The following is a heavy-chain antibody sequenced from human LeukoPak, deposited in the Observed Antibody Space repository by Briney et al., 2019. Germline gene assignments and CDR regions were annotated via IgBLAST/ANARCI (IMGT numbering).Heavy chain of an antibody. CDR1: GYTFTSYY. CDR2: INPSGGST. Sequence: ASVKVSCKASGYTFTSYYMHWVRQAPGQGLEWMGIINPSGGSTSYAQKFQGRVTMTRDTSTSTVYMELSSLRSEDTAVYYCARATCGYSGYDRCGGGAFDYWGQGTLVTVSS. V-gene: IGHV1-46*01. CDR3: ARATCGYSGYDRCGGGAFDY. J-gene: IGHJ4*02. D-gene: IGHD5-12*01.